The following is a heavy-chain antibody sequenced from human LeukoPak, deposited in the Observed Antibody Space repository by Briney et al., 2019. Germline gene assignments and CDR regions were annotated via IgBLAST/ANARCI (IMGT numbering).Heavy chain of an antibody. J-gene: IGHJ4*02. D-gene: IGHD3-22*01. CDR1: ALTFTSYD. CDR2: ISYDGSNK. V-gene: IGHV3-30*18. Sequence: SRTPSCAAAALTFTSYDMHWVSQPPGKGMEWVAVISYDGSNKDYADSVEGRFTISRDSSKNTLYLQMNSLRAEDTAVYYCAKDIYSSGHDYWGQGTLVTVSS. CDR3: AKDIYSSGHDY.